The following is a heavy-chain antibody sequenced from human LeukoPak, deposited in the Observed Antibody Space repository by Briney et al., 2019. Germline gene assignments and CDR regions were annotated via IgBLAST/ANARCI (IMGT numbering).Heavy chain of an antibody. V-gene: IGHV3-23*01. CDR2: ISETSRKT. CDR1: VFTFNIYS. J-gene: IGHJ1*01. CDR3: VQEARRDGYKLAPVAEH. Sequence: GGSLRLSCAASVFTFNIYSMSWVRQAPWKGLEWVSAISETSRKTYYADSVKGRFTISRDNSKNTLYLQMNGLRDEDTAVYYCVQEARRDGYKLAPVAEHWGQGTLVTVSS. D-gene: IGHD5-24*01.